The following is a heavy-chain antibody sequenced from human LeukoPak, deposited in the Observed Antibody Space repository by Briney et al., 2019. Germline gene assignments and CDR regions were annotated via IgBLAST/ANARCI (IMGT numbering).Heavy chain of an antibody. V-gene: IGHV4-59*01. CDR3: ASGRYSSSSWYYFDY. Sequence: SETLSLTCTVSGGSISSYYWSWIRQPPGKGLEWIGYIYYSGSTNYNPSLKSRVTISVDTSKNQFSLKLSSVTAADTAVCYCASGRYSSSSWYYFDYWGQGTLVTVSS. CDR2: IYYSGST. CDR1: GGSISSYY. D-gene: IGHD6-13*01. J-gene: IGHJ4*02.